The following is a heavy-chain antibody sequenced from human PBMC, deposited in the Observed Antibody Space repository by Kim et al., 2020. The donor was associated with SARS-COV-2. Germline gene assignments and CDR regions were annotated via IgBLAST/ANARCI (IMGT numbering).Heavy chain of an antibody. J-gene: IGHJ3*02. Sequence: GGSLRLSCAASGFTFSSYAMHWVRQAPGKGLEWVAVISYDGSNKYYADSVKGRFTISRDNSKNTLYLQMNSLRAEDTAVYYCARASGDRITGNDAFDIWGQGTMVTVSS. CDR1: GFTFSSYA. V-gene: IGHV3-30-3*01. D-gene: IGHD2-15*01. CDR3: ARASGDRITGNDAFDI. CDR2: ISYDGSNK.